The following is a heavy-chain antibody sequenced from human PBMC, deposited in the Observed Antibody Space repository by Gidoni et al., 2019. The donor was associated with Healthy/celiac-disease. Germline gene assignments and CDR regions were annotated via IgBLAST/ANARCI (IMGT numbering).Heavy chain of an antibody. J-gene: IGHJ4*02. CDR1: GGSISSYY. V-gene: IGHV4-59*08. Sequence: QVQLQESCPGLAKPSETLSLTCTVSGGSISSYYWSWIRQPPGKGLEWIGYIYYSGSTNYNPSLKSRVTISVDTSKNQFSLKLSSVTAADTAVYYCARLGYSSSWYGGNDYWGQGTLVTVSS. CDR2: IYYSGST. D-gene: IGHD6-13*01. CDR3: ARLGYSSSWYGGNDY.